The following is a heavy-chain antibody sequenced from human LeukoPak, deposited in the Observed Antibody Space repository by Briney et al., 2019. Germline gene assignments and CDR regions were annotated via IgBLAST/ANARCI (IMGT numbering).Heavy chain of an antibody. D-gene: IGHD5-18*01. Sequence: GGSLRLSCVASGFTFTTYWMAWVRQAPGKGLEWVANIKQDGSEEYYADSVRGRFTISRDNAKNSLYLLMNSLRAEDTAVYYCSYGIYHSSYWGQGNLVTVSS. CDR3: SYGIYHSSY. J-gene: IGHJ4*02. CDR2: IKQDGSEE. V-gene: IGHV3-7*01. CDR1: GFTFTTYW.